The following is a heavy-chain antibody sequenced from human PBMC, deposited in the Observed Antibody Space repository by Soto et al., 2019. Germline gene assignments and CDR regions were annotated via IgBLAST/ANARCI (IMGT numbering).Heavy chain of an antibody. D-gene: IGHD3-10*01. CDR2: IKQDGSEK. V-gene: IGHV3-7*01. CDR3: ARDPGHGSECDY. Sequence: GGSLRLSCAASGFSFSSYWMTWVRQAPERGLEWVANIKQDGSEKYYVDSVRGRFTISRDNAKNLLYLQMNSLRAEDTAVYYCARDPGHGSECDYWGQGTLVTVSS. CDR1: GFSFSSYW. J-gene: IGHJ4*02.